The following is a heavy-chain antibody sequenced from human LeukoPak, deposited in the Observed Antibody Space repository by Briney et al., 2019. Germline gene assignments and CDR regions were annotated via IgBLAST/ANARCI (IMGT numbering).Heavy chain of an antibody. CDR2: IIPIFGTA. J-gene: IGHJ5*02. CDR1: GGTFSSYA. V-gene: IGHV1-69*05. D-gene: IGHD6-13*01. CDR3: ARGSSAVNWFDP. Sequence: GASVKVSCKASGGTFSSYAISWVRQAPGQGLEWMGGIIPIFGTANYAQKFQGRVTITTVESTSTAYMELSSLRSEDTAVYYCARGSSAVNWFDPWGQGTLVTVSS.